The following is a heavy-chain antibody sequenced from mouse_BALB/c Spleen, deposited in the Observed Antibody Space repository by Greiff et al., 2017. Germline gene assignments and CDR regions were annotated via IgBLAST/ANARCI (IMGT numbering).Heavy chain of an antibody. D-gene: IGHD3-2*01. CDR3: ARRGTARAYYAMDY. V-gene: IGHV3-2*02. J-gene: IGHJ4*01. CDR2: ISYSGST. CDR1: GYSITSDYA. Sequence: EVKLQESGPGLVKPSQSLSLTCTVTGYSITSDYAWTWIRQFPGNKLEWMGYISYSGSTSYNPSLKSRISITRDTSKNQFFLQLNSVTTEDTATYYCARRGTARAYYAMDYWGQGTSVTVSS.